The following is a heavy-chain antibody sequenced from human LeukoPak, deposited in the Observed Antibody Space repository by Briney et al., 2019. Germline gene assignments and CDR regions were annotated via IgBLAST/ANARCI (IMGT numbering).Heavy chain of an antibody. V-gene: IGHV3-49*04. D-gene: IGHD2-2*01. J-gene: IGHJ6*02. CDR2: IRSKAYGGTT. CDR3: TRGSRDPYYYYYYGMDV. CDR1: GFTFGDYA. Sequence: GGSLRLSCTASGFTFGDYAMSWVRQAPGKGLEWVGLIRSKAYGGTTEYAASVKGRSTISRDDSKSIAYLQMNSLKTEDTAVYYCTRGSRDPYYYYYYGMDVWGQGTTVTVSS.